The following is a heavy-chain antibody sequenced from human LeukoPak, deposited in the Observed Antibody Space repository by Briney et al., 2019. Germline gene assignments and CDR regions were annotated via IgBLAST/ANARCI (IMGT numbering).Heavy chain of an antibody. V-gene: IGHV4-59*01. CDR3: ARDLYGSNAFDI. Sequence: SETLSLTCTVSGGSISSYYWSWIRQPPGKGLEWIGYIYYSGSTNYNPSLKSRVTISVDTSKNQFSLKLSSVTAADTAVYFCARDLYGSNAFDIWGQGTMVTVSS. J-gene: IGHJ3*02. CDR2: IYYSGST. CDR1: GGSISSYY. D-gene: IGHD4-17*01.